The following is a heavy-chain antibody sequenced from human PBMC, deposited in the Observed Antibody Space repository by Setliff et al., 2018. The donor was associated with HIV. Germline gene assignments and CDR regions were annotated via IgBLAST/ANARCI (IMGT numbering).Heavy chain of an antibody. CDR3: ARDPRFSGYAQAFDY. D-gene: IGHD5-12*01. V-gene: IGHV1-2*02. CDR2: IHPNSGVT. Sequence: GASVKVSCKASGGTFSTYGLSWVRQTPGQGLEWMGWIHPNSGVTNSAQKFQGRVTMTRDTSISTAYMDLDRLGSDDTAVYYCARDPRFSGYAQAFDYWGRGSLVTVSS. J-gene: IGHJ4*02. CDR1: GGTFSTYG.